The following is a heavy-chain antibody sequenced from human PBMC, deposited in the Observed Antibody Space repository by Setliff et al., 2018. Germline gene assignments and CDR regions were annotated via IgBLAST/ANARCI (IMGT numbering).Heavy chain of an antibody. CDR1: GYSFTDYW. V-gene: IGHV5-51*01. D-gene: IGHD2-2*01. CDR2: IYPSNSNI. CDR3: AQKHQRASWAFDS. Sequence: PGESLKISCKASGYSFTDYWIAWVRQMPGKGLEWMGIIYPSNSNIKYSPSFEAQITFSVDKSITTAYLQWSSLKASDTAIYYCAQKHQRASWAFDSWGQGTLVTVSS. J-gene: IGHJ4*02.